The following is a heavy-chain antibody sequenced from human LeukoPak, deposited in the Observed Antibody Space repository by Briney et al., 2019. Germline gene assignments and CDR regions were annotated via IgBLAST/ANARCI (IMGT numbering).Heavy chain of an antibody. CDR3: ARGASLVGTTQLDY. Sequence: GGSLRLSCAASGFPFSSYSMNWVRQAPGKGLEWVSYISSSSTTIYYADSVKGRFTISRDNAKSSLYLHMNSLRAEDTAVYYCARGASLVGTTQLDYWGQGTLVTASS. J-gene: IGHJ4*02. V-gene: IGHV3-48*01. CDR2: ISSSSTTI. CDR1: GFPFSSYS. D-gene: IGHD1-26*01.